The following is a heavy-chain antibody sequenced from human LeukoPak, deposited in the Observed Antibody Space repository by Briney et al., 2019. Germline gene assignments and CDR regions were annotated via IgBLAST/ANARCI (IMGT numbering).Heavy chain of an antibody. J-gene: IGHJ4*02. D-gene: IGHD5-12*01. CDR3: AKAFPGYEDY. Sequence: PGGSLRLSCAASGFTFSTYGMHWVRQAPGKGLEWVAVIYYDGSNKNYENSVKDRFTISRDNSKNTLYLQMNSLRAEDTAVYYCAKAFPGYEDYWGQGTLVTVSS. CDR2: IYYDGSNK. V-gene: IGHV3-30*18. CDR1: GFTFSTYG.